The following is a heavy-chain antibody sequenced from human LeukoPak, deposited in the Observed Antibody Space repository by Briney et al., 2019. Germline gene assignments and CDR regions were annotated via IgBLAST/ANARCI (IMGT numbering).Heavy chain of an antibody. CDR3: ARDIANYGGNSGDY. J-gene: IGHJ4*02. D-gene: IGHD4-23*01. CDR1: GFTFSNFA. V-gene: IGHV3-21*01. CDR2: IVGSSST. Sequence: GGSLRLSCAASGFTFSNFAMTWVRQAPGKGLEWVSSIVGSSSTYYADSLKGRFTISRDNAKNSLYLQMNSLRDEDTAVYFCARDIANYGGNSGDYWGQGTLVTVSS.